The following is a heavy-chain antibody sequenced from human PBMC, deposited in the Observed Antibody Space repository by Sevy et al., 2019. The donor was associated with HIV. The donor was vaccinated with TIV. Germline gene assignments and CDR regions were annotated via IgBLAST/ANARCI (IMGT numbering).Heavy chain of an antibody. V-gene: IGHV3-30-3*01. D-gene: IGHD6-13*01. J-gene: IGHJ4*01. CDR1: GFAFSSHA. CDR3: ARDGGYSIKRYPLH. Sequence: GGSLRLSCAASGFAFSSHAMHWVRQAPGKGLEWVAVISYAGTETFYAASVEGRFTISRDNSKNMLSLQINSLRPEDTAVYYCARDGGYSIKRYPLHWGHGTLVTVSS. CDR2: ISYAGTET.